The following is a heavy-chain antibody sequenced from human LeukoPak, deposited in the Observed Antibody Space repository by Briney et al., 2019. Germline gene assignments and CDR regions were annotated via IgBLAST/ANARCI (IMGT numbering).Heavy chain of an antibody. J-gene: IGHJ4*02. CDR3: ARVAGANDYSDLAGVDY. V-gene: IGHV4-34*01. Sequence: SETLSLTCAVYGGSFSGYYWSWIRQPPGKGLEWIGEINHSGSTNYNPSLKSRVTISVDTSKNQFSLKLSSVTAADTAVYYCARVAGANDYSDLAGVDYWGQGTLVTVSS. D-gene: IGHD4-11*01. CDR2: INHSGST. CDR1: GGSFSGYY.